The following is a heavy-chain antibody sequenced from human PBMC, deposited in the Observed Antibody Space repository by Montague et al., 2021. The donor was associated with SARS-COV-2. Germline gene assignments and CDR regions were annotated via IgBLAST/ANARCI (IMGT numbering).Heavy chain of an antibody. D-gene: IGHD3-3*01. CDR3: ARGSAGGYYFDY. J-gene: IGHJ4*02. V-gene: IGHV3-33*01. CDR1: GFIFSSYG. Sequence: SLRLSCAASGFIFSSYGMHWVRQAPGKGLEWVAHIWYDGSNENXXXSXKGRFTISRDNFENTLYLQMNSLRAEDTAIYYCARGSAGGYYFDYWGQGTLVTVSS. CDR2: IWYDGSNE.